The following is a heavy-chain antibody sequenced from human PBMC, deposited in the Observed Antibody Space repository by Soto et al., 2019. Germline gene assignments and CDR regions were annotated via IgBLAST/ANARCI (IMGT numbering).Heavy chain of an antibody. CDR1: GYTFTSYY. CDR2: ISASNGNT. D-gene: IGHD6-13*01. CDR3: ARDGAAAHNWFDP. J-gene: IGHJ5*02. Sequence: GASVKVSCKASGYTFTSYYMHWVRQAPGQGLEWMGMISASNGNTNYAQKFQGRVTMTTDTSTSTAYMELRSLRSDDTAVYYCARDGAAAHNWFDPWGQGTLVTVSS. V-gene: IGHV1-18*04.